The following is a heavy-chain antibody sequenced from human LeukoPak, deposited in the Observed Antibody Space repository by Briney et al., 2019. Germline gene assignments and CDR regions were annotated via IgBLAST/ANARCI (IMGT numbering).Heavy chain of an antibody. CDR1: GGSFSGYY. Sequence: SETLSLTCAVYGGSFSGYYWSWVRQPPGKGLEWIGEINHSGSTNYNPSLKSRVTISVDTSKNQFSLRLTSVTAADTAVYYCAAEAGYSSGWYLSWGQGTLVTVSS. V-gene: IGHV4-34*01. D-gene: IGHD6-19*01. CDR3: AAEAGYSSGWYLS. J-gene: IGHJ5*02. CDR2: INHSGST.